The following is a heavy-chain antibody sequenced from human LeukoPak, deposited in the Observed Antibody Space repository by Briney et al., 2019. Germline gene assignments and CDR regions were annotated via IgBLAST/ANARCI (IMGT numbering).Heavy chain of an antibody. CDR1: GFTFSSYA. CDR3: AKGSLGYCSGGSCY. CDR2: ISGSGGST. D-gene: IGHD2-15*01. V-gene: IGHV3-23*01. Sequence: PGGSLRLSCAASGFTFSSYAMSWVRQAPGKGLEWVSAISGSGGSTYYADSVKGRFTISRDNSKNTLYLQMNSLRAEDTAVYYCAKGSLGYCSGGSCYWGQGTLVTVSS. J-gene: IGHJ4*02.